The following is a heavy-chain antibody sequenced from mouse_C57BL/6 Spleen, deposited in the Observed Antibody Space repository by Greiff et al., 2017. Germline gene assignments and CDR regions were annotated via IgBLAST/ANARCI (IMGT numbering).Heavy chain of an antibody. D-gene: IGHD1-1*01. CDR3: ARDEEGSDYYDEVYYFDY. J-gene: IGHJ2*01. CDR2: ISAGGSYT. Sequence: EVKVVESGGGLVKPGGSLKLSCAASGFTFSSYAMSWVRQTPEKRLEWVATISAGGSYTSYPDNVKGRFTISRDNAKNNLYLQMSHLKSEDTAMYYCARDEEGSDYYDEVYYFDYWGQGTTLTVSS. CDR1: GFTFSSYA. V-gene: IGHV5-4*03.